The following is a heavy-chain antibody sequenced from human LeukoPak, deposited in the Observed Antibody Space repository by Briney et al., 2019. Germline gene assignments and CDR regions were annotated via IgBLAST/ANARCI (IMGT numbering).Heavy chain of an antibody. J-gene: IGHJ4*02. CDR2: IKRKTDGGTT. CDR3: TTLGAFDY. D-gene: IGHD4/OR15-4a*01. Sequence: GESLKISCAASGFRISDYTMDWVRQAPGKGLEWVGRIKRKTDGGTTDYAAPVKGRFSISRDNSKNTLYLQRNSLKTDDTAVYYCTTLGAFDYWGLGTLVTVSS. CDR1: GFRISDYT. V-gene: IGHV3-15*01.